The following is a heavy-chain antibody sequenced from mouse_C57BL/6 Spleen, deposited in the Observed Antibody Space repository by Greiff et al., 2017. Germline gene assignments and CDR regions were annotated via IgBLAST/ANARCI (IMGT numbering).Heavy chain of an antibody. CDR1: GYTFTSYW. J-gene: IGHJ4*01. CDR3: ASITTVVATYCAMDY. D-gene: IGHD1-1*01. CDR2: IHPNSGST. V-gene: IGHV1-64*01. Sequence: VKLQQPGAELVKPGASVKLSCKASGYTFTSYWMHWVKQRPGQGLEWIGMIHPNSGSTNYNEKFKSKATLTVDKSSSTAYMQLSRLTSADSAVYYCASITTVVATYCAMDYWGQGTSVTVSS.